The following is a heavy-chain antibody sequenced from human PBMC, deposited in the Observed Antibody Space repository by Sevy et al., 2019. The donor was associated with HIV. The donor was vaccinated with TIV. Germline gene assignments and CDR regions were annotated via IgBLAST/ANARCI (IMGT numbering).Heavy chain of an antibody. Sequence: GGSLRLSCAASGFTFSSYAMSWVRQAPGKGLEWVSAISGSGGRTYYEDSVKGRFTISRDTSKNPLYLQMNSLRAEDTAVYYCAKDRRAAAGSFFDYWGQGTLVTVSS. V-gene: IGHV3-23*01. CDR1: GFTFSSYA. J-gene: IGHJ4*02. CDR2: ISGSGGRT. D-gene: IGHD6-13*01. CDR3: AKDRRAAAGSFFDY.